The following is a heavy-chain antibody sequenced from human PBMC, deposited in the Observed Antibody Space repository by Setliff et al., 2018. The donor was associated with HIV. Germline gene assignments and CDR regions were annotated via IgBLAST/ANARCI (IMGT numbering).Heavy chain of an antibody. V-gene: IGHV3-74*01. Sequence: GGSLRLSCAGSGFTFRDYWMHWVRQAPGKGLVWVSQIDDDGSNKYYADSVKGRFTISRDNSKNTLYLQMNSLRAEDTAVYYCARGESSGWRIYYYYYGMDVWGQGTTVTVSS. CDR3: ARGESSGWRIYYYYYGMDV. D-gene: IGHD6-19*01. CDR2: IDDDGSNK. CDR1: GFTFRDYW. J-gene: IGHJ6*02.